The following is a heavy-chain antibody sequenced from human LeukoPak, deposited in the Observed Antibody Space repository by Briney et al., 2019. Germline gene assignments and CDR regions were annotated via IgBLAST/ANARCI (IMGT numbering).Heavy chain of an antibody. Sequence: PSETLSLTCAVSGYSISSGYYWGWIRQPPGKGLEWIGSIYHSGSTYYNPSLKSRVTISVDTSKNQFSLKLSSVTAADTAVYYCASKVRGVIPQVVDYWGQGTLVTVSS. D-gene: IGHD3-10*01. CDR3: ASKVRGVIPQVVDY. V-gene: IGHV4-38-2*01. CDR1: GYSISSGYY. J-gene: IGHJ4*02. CDR2: IYHSGST.